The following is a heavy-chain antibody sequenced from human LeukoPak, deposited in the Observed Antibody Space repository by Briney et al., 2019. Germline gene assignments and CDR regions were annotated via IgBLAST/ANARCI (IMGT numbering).Heavy chain of an antibody. Sequence: GASVKVSCKASGYTFTGYYMHWVRQAPGQGLEWMGWINPNSGGTNYAQKFQGRVTMTRDTSISTAYMELSRLRSDDTAVYYCAREPEVATGSYYYYYYMDVWGKGTTVTVSS. D-gene: IGHD5-12*01. J-gene: IGHJ6*03. CDR1: GYTFTGYY. CDR2: INPNSGGT. CDR3: AREPEVATGSYYYYYYMDV. V-gene: IGHV1-2*02.